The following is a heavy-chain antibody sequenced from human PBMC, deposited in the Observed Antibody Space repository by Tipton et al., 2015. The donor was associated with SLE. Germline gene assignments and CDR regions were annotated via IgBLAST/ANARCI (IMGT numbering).Heavy chain of an antibody. J-gene: IGHJ6*03. D-gene: IGHD1-26*01. CDR2: IYYDGTP. Sequence: TLSLTCAVYGGSFSGYYWSWIRQSPEKGLEWIGYIYYDGTPNYNPSLQSRVTISIDTSRNQFSLKVTSVTAADTAMYYCARQSGGYYYMDVWGKGTTVTVSS. CDR1: GGSFSGYY. CDR3: ARQSGGYYYMDV. V-gene: IGHV4-59*07.